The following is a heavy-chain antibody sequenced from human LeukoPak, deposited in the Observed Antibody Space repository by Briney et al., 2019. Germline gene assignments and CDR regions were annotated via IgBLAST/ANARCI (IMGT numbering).Heavy chain of an antibody. J-gene: IGHJ4*02. CDR2: IWYDGSDK. Sequence: GRSLRLSCAASGFTFSSFGMHWVRQAPGKGLEWVAVIWYDGSDKYYADSVKGRFTISRDNSKNTLSLQMNSLRAEDTAVYYCAKHGPVPGVGYFAFDYWGQGTLVAVSS. CDR3: AKHGPVPGVGYFAFDY. CDR1: GFTFSSFG. V-gene: IGHV3-33*06. D-gene: IGHD1-26*01.